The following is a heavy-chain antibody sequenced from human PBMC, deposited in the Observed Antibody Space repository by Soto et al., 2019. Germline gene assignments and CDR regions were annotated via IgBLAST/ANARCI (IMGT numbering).Heavy chain of an antibody. CDR1: GFTFSSYG. V-gene: IGHV3-30*18. CDR3: AKGPIGDPFDY. Sequence: ESGGGVVQPGRSLRLSCAASGFTFSSYGMHWVRQAPGKGLEWVAVISYDGSNKYYADSVKGRFTISRDNSKNTLYLQMNSLRAEDTAVYYCAKGPIGDPFDYWGQGTLVTVSS. CDR2: ISYDGSNK. J-gene: IGHJ4*02.